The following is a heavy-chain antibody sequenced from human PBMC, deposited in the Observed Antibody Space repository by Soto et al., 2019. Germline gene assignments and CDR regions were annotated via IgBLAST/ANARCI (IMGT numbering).Heavy chain of an antibody. CDR3: AKESMPEHYGDTLFDY. CDR1: GFIFSDYY. Sequence: GGSLRLSCAGSGFIFSDYYMSWIRQAPGKGLEWVSTFSAGGRAYYADSVRGRFSVARDRSQNTVDLQISVLRPEDSAVYYCAKESMPEHYGDTLFDYWGQGTRVTVSS. CDR2: FSAGGRA. D-gene: IGHD4-17*01. V-gene: IGHV3-23*01. J-gene: IGHJ4*02.